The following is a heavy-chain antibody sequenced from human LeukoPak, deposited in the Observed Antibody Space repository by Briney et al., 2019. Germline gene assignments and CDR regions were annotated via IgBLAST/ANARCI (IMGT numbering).Heavy chain of an antibody. CDR1: GYTYTSYY. CDR2: INPNSGGT. CDR3: ARAVGSAGDY. J-gene: IGHJ4*02. V-gene: IGHV1-2*02. D-gene: IGHD6-19*01. Sequence: ASVKVSCKASGYTYTSYYMYWVRQAPGQGLEWMGWINPNSGGTNYAQKFQGRVTMTGDTPISTAYMELSGLRSDDTAVYYCARAVGSAGDYWGQGTLVIVSS.